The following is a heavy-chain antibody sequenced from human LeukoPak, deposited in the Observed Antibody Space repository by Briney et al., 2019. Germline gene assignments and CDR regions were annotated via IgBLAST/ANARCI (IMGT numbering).Heavy chain of an antibody. CDR3: VREGEGPLSKDFDY. CDR1: GFTFTDHY. J-gene: IGHJ4*02. D-gene: IGHD2/OR15-2a*01. Sequence: GASVKVSCKSSGFTFTDHYIHWVRQGPGQGLEWMGYIGPHSTFTSSPQEFQGRVTMTRDASMSTAYMELTRLTSDDTAVYYCVREGEGPLSKDFDYWGQGTLVTVCS. CDR2: IGPHSTFT. V-gene: IGHV1-2*02.